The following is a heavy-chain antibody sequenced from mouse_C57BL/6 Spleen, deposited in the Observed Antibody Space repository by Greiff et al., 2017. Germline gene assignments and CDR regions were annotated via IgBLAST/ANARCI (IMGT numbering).Heavy chain of an antibody. CDR1: GYAFTNYL. J-gene: IGHJ2*01. CDR3: ARSIYYYGSSYVDY. D-gene: IGHD1-1*01. CDR2: INPGSGGT. V-gene: IGHV1-54*01. Sequence: VQLQQSGAELVRPGTSVKVSCKASGYAFTNYLIEWVKQRPGQGLEWIGVINPGSGGTNYNEKFKGKATLTADKSSSTTYMQLSSLTSEDSAVYYCARSIYYYGSSYVDYWGQGTTLTVSS.